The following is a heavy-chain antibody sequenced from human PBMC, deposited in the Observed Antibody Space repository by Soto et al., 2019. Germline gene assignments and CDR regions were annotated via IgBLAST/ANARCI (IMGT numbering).Heavy chain of an antibody. V-gene: IGHV4-30-4*01. CDR1: GGSISSGDYY. D-gene: IGHD6-19*01. CDR2: IYYSGST. Sequence: SETLSLTCTVSGGSISSGDYYWSWIRQPPGKGLEWIGYIYYSGSTYYNPSLKSRVTISVDTSKNQFSLKLSSVTAADTAVYYCARDGRYYSSGWLGRENGFAFNIWGQGTMVTVSS. CDR3: ARDGRYYSSGWLGRENGFAFNI. J-gene: IGHJ3*02.